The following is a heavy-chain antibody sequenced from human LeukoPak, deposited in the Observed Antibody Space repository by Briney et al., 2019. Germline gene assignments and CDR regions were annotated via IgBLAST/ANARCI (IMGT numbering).Heavy chain of an antibody. Sequence: SETLSLTCAVSGYSISSGYYWGWIRQPPGKGLEWIGSIYHSGSTYYNPSLKSRVTISVDTSKNQFSLKLSSVTAADTAVYYCAAYNSGYNTFDYWGQGTLVTVSS. CDR2: IYHSGST. V-gene: IGHV4-38-2*01. D-gene: IGHD3-22*01. CDR1: GYSISSGYY. CDR3: AAYNSGYNTFDY. J-gene: IGHJ4*02.